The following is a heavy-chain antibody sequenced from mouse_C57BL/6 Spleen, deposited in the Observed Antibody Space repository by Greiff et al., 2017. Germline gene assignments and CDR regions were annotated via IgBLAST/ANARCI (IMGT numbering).Heavy chain of an antibody. D-gene: IGHD2-4*01. V-gene: IGHV1-74*01. CDR3: AMVYDYDEGYYAMDY. CDR1: GYTFTSYW. J-gene: IGHJ4*01. Sequence: VQLQQPGAELVKPGASVKVSCKASGYTFTSYWMHWVKQRPGQGLEWIGRIHPSDSDTNYNQKFKGKATLTVDKSSSTAYMQLSSLTSEDSAVYYCAMVYDYDEGYYAMDYWGQGTSVTVSS. CDR2: IHPSDSDT.